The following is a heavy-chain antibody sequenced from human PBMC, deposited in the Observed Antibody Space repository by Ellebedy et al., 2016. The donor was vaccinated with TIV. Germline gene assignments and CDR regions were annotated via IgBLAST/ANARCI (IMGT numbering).Heavy chain of an antibody. CDR3: AREYSSSWYNAFDI. V-gene: IGHV4-39*01. CDR1: GGSISSSSYY. Sequence: MPSETLSLTCTVSGGSISSSSYYWGWIRQPPGKGLEWIGSIYYSGSTYYNPSLKSRVTISVDTSKNQFSLKLSPVTAADTAVYYCAREYSSSWYNAFDIWGQGTMVTVSS. J-gene: IGHJ3*02. CDR2: IYYSGST. D-gene: IGHD6-13*01.